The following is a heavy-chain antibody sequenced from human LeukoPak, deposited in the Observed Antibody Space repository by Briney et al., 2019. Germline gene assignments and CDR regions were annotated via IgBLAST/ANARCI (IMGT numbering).Heavy chain of an antibody. D-gene: IGHD6-19*01. Sequence: SETLSLTCTISGGSISSGGYYWSWIRQHPGKGLEWIGYIYYSGSTYYNPSLKSRVTISVDTSKNQFSLKLSSVTAADTAVYYCARVHGSGWLFDYWGQGTLVTVSS. CDR1: GGSISSGGYY. CDR2: IYYSGST. J-gene: IGHJ4*02. CDR3: ARVHGSGWLFDY. V-gene: IGHV4-31*03.